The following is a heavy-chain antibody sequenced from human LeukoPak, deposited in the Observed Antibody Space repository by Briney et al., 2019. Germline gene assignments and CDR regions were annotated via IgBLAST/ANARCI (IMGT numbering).Heavy chain of an antibody. D-gene: IGHD3-22*01. CDR3: AKVGGYYYESSGPYYFDY. CDR1: GFTFSSYA. V-gene: IGHV3-23*01. CDR2: MSGSGGTT. J-gene: IGHJ4*02. Sequence: GGSLRLSCAASGFTFSSYAMNWVRQAPGKGLEWVSAMSGSGGTTYYADSVKGRFTISRDNSKNTLYLQMNSLRAEDTAVYYCAKVGGYYYESSGPYYFDYWGQGTLVTVSS.